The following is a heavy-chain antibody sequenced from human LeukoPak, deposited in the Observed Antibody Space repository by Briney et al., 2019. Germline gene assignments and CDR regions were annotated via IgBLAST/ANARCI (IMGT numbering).Heavy chain of an antibody. Sequence: SETLSLTCAVYGGSFSGYYWSWIRQPPGKGLEWIGEINHSGSTNYNPSLKSRVTMSVDTSKNQFSLKLSSVTAADTAVYYCARNHCSSPSCYYYYYGMDVWRQGTTVTGSS. J-gene: IGHJ6*02. V-gene: IGHV4-34*01. CDR1: GGSFSGYY. D-gene: IGHD2-2*01. CDR3: ARNHCSSPSCYYYYYGMDV. CDR2: INHSGST.